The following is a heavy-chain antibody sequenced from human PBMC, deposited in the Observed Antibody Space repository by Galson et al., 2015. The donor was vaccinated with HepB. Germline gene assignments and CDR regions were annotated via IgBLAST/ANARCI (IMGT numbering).Heavy chain of an antibody. J-gene: IGHJ6*02. CDR2: ISTSGSII. CDR1: GFSFSNYE. V-gene: IGHV3-48*03. Sequence: SLRLSCAASGFSFSNYEMNWVRQAPGKGLEWVSSISTSGSIIDYADSVQGRFTISRDNAENSLYLQMNSLRAEDTAVYYCAGVYSSSWTTFHYYAMDVWGQGTTVTVSS. CDR3: AGVYSSSWTTFHYYAMDV. D-gene: IGHD6-13*01.